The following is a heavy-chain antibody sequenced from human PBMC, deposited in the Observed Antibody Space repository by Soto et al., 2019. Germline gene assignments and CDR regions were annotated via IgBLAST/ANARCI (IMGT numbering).Heavy chain of an antibody. CDR3: ARLGFYGSGTYANWLDP. CDR1: GYSFTSYW. J-gene: IGHJ5*02. D-gene: IGHD3-10*01. V-gene: IGHV5-51*01. CDR2: IYPGDSDI. Sequence: PGESLKISCQGSGYSFTSYWIGWVRQMPGKGLEWMGIIYPGDSDIRYSPSFQGQVTISADKSISTAYLQWSSLKASDTAMYYCARLGFYGSGTYANWLDPWGQGTLVTVSS.